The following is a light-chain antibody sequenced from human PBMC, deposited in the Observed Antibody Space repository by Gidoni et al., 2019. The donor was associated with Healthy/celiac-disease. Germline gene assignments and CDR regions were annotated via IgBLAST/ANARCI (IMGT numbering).Light chain of an antibody. CDR3: QHSGT. CDR1: QSVSSSY. V-gene: IGKV3-20*01. Sequence: EIVLTQSPGTLSLSPGERATLSCRASQSVSSSYLAWYQQKPGQAPRLLIYGASSRATGIPDRFSGSGSGTDFTLTISRLEPEDFAVYYCQHSGTFXQXTKLEIK. CDR2: GAS. J-gene: IGKJ2*01.